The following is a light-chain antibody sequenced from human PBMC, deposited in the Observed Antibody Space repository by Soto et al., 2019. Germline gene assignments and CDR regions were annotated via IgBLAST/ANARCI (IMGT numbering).Light chain of an antibody. CDR2: GNS. Sequence: QSVLTQPPSVSGAPGQRVTISCTWSSSNIGAGYDVHWYQQLPGTAPKLLIYGNSNRPSGVPDRFSGSKSGTSASLAITGLQAEDEADNYCQSYDSSLSGYVFGTGTKVTVL. CDR1: SSNIGAGYD. J-gene: IGLJ1*01. CDR3: QSYDSSLSGYV. V-gene: IGLV1-40*01.